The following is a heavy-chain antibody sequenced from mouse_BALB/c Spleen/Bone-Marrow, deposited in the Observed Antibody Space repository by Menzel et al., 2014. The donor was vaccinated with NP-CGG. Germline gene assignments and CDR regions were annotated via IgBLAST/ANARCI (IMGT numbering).Heavy chain of an antibody. CDR2: ILPGRGSS. Sequence: QVQLQQSGAELLKPGASVKISCKATGYTFSNYWIERVKQRPGDGLEWIGEILPGRGSSNYNEKLKGKATFTADTSSNTAYIQLSSLTTVDSAVYYWTRTADGYCYPMGNWGQGTSNPVSS. CDR3: TRTADGYCYPMGN. V-gene: IGHV1-9*01. D-gene: IGHD2-3*01. J-gene: IGHJ4*01. CDR1: GYTFSNYW.